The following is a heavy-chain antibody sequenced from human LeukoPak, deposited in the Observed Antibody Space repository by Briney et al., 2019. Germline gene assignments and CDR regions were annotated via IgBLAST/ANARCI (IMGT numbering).Heavy chain of an antibody. CDR3: ARRNCGGDCYHFDP. D-gene: IGHD2-21*01. CDR1: GGSFSGYY. Sequence: SETLSLTCAVYGGSFSGYYWSWIRQPPGKGLEWIGEINHSGGTSYNPSLKSRVTISVDTSKNQFSLKLSSVTAADTAVYYCARRNCGGDCYHFDPWGQGTLVTVSS. J-gene: IGHJ5*02. CDR2: INHSGGT. V-gene: IGHV4-34*01.